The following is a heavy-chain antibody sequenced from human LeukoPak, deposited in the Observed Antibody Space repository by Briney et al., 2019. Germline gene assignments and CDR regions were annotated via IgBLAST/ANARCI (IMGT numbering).Heavy chain of an antibody. CDR2: ISSSSSYI. CDR1: GSTFSSYT. V-gene: IGHV3-21*01. D-gene: IGHD5-12*01. Sequence: PGGSLRLSCAASGSTFSSYTINWVRQAPGKGLEWVSSISSSSSYIKYADSVKGRFTISRDNAKNSVYLQMNSLRAEDTAVYYCARDRGIVAFDYWGQGTLVTVSS. CDR3: ARDRGIVAFDY. J-gene: IGHJ4*02.